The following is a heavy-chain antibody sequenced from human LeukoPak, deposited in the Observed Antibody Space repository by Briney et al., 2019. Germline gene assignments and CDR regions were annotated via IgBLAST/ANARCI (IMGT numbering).Heavy chain of an antibody. CDR3: ARAKYSGSYYDLDY. CDR2: IIPILGIA. Sequence: SVKVSCKASGGTFSSYAISWVRQAPGQGLEWMGRIIPILGIANYAQKFQGRVTITADKSTSTAYMKLSSLRSEDTAVYYCARAKYSGSYYDLDYWGQGTLVTVSS. J-gene: IGHJ4*02. V-gene: IGHV1-69*04. D-gene: IGHD1-26*01. CDR1: GGTFSSYA.